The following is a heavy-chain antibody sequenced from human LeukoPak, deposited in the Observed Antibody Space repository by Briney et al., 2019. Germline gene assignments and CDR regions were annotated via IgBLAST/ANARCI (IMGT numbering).Heavy chain of an antibody. D-gene: IGHD2-15*01. CDR2: IYYSGST. V-gene: IGHV4-59*01. CDR3: AREYSCPSLPADYFDY. Sequence: SETLSLTCTVSGGSISSYYWSWIRQPPGKGLEWIGYIYYSGSTNYNPSLKSRVTISVDTSKNQFSLKLSSVTAADTAVYYCAREYSCPSLPADYFDYWGQGTLVTVSS. CDR1: GGSISSYY. J-gene: IGHJ4*02.